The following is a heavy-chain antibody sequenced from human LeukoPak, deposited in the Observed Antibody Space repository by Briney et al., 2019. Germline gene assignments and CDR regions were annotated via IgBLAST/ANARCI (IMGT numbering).Heavy chain of an antibody. V-gene: IGHV4-59*08. CDR1: GGSISGFY. J-gene: IGHJ4*02. CDR2: IYSSGST. Sequence: SETLSLTCTVSGGSISGFYWSWIRQPPGKGLEFIGFIYSSGSTNYNPSLKSRVTISVDTSKNDLYLNLRSVTAADTAVYYCARHTNLRGGKYPMDYWGQGTLVTASA. D-gene: IGHD1-26*01. CDR3: ARHTNLRGGKYPMDY.